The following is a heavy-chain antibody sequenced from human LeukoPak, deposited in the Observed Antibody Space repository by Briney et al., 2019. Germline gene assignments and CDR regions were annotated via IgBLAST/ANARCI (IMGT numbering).Heavy chain of an antibody. CDR3: ATSTLARRGCSCYRDY. CDR1: GFTFSSYW. J-gene: IGHJ4*02. D-gene: IGHD2-15*01. CDR2: INSDGSGT. V-gene: IGHV3-74*01. Sequence: GGSLRLSCAASGFTFSSYWMHWVRQAPGKGLVWVSRINSDGSGTNYADSVKGRFTISRDNAKNTLYLQMNSLRAENTAVYYCATSTLARRGCSCYRDYGDQGTLVTVFS.